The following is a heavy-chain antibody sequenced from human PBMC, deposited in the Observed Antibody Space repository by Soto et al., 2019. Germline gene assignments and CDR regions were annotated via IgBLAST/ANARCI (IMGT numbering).Heavy chain of an antibody. CDR3: ARAGSIAAAGFLPFDY. D-gene: IGHD6-13*01. Sequence: PSETLSLTCTVSGGSISSYYWSWIRQPPGKGLEWIGYIYYSGSTNYNPSLKSRVTISVDTSKNQFSLKLSSVTAADTAVYYCARAGSIAAAGFLPFDYWGQGTLVTVSS. CDR2: IYYSGST. J-gene: IGHJ4*02. CDR1: GGSISSYY. V-gene: IGHV4-59*01.